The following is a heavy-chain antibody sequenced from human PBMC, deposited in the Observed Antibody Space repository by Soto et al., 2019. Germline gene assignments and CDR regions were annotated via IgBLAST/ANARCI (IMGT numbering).Heavy chain of an antibody. V-gene: IGHV3-73*01. D-gene: IGHD6-19*01. CDR2: IRSKANAHAT. J-gene: IGHJ2*01. Sequence: EVQLVESGGGVVQPGGSLKLSCAASGFSFSGSAMHWVRQASGRGLEWIGRIRSKANAHATAYTASVKGRFTISRDDSKSMAYLEMNELKAEDTAVYFCTSPRIAVAGMFWYFDLWGRGTLVTVSA. CDR1: GFSFSGSA. CDR3: TSPRIAVAGMFWYFDL.